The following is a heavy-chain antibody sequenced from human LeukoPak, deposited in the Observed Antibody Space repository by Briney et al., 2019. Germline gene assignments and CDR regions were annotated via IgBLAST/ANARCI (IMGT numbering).Heavy chain of an antibody. CDR1: GYTFTGYY. V-gene: IGHV1-2*02. D-gene: IGHD1-26*01. CDR2: INPNSGGT. J-gene: IGHJ4*02. CDR3: ARDLSGSHPPDY. Sequence: ASVKVSCKASGYTFTGYYMHWVRQAPGQGLEWMGWINPNSGGTNYAQKFQGRVTMTRDTSISTAYMELSRLRSDDTAAYYCARDLSGSHPPDYWGQGTLVTVSS.